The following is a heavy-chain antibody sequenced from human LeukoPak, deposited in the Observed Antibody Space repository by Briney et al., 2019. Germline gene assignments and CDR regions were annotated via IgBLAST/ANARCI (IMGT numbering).Heavy chain of an antibody. CDR3: ARVAMWYYDSSGYYYFDY. CDR2: ISSSSSYI. Sequence: GGSLRLSCAASGFTFSSYSMTWVRQAPGKGLEWVSSISSSSSYIYYADSVKGRFTISRDYAKNSPYLQMNSLRAEDTAVYYCARVAMWYYDSSGYYYFDYWGQGTLVTVSS. CDR1: GFTFSSYS. D-gene: IGHD3-22*01. J-gene: IGHJ4*02. V-gene: IGHV3-21*01.